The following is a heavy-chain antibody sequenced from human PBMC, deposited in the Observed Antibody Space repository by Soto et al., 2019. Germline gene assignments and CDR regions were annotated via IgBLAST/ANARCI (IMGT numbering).Heavy chain of an antibody. J-gene: IGHJ5*02. Sequence: QVQLVQSGAEVKKPGSSVKVSCKASGITFSNYAITWVRQAPGQGLEWMGGFIPVFGTVNYAQKFQGRVTITADESTSTAYMELSSLRSEDTAMYYCARGGKINYDILTESRDWFDPWGQETLVTVSS. CDR3: ARGGKINYDILTESRDWFDP. V-gene: IGHV1-69*01. D-gene: IGHD3-9*01. CDR2: FIPVFGTV. CDR1: GITFSNYA.